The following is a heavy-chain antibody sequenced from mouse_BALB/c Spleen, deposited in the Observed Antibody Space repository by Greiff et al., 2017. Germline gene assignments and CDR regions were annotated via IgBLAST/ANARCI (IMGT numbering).Heavy chain of an antibody. CDR3: ARDPLLLQGFDY. CDR1: GISITTGNYR. J-gene: IGHJ2*01. V-gene: IGHV3-5*02. Sequence: EVQLQESGPGLVKPSQSLSLTCTVTGISITTGNYRWSWIRQFPGNKLEWIGYIYYSGTITYNPSLTSRTTITRDTSKNQFFLEMNSLTAEDTATYYCARDPLLLQGFDYWGQGTTLTVSS. CDR2: IYYSGTI. D-gene: IGHD1-1*01.